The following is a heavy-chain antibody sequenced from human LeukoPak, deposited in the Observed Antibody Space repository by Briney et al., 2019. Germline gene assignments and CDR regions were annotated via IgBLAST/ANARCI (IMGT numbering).Heavy chain of an antibody. CDR2: IYYSGST. Sequence: PSETLSLTCTVSGGSISSYYWSWIRQPPGKGLEWIGYIYYSGSTNYNPSLKSRVTISVDTSKNQFSLKLSSVTAADTAVYYCAILAADNWFDPWGQGTLVTVSS. CDR3: AILAADNWFDP. J-gene: IGHJ5*02. V-gene: IGHV4-59*12. D-gene: IGHD2-15*01. CDR1: GGSISSYY.